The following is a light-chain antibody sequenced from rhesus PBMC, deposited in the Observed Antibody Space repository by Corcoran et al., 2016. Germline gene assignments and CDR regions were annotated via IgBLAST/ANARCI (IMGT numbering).Light chain of an antibody. CDR2: KAS. CDR3: QQYSSRPPT. J-gene: IGKJ4*01. CDR1: QGLSSW. V-gene: IGKV1-22*01. Sequence: DIQMTQSPSSLSASVGDTVTITCRASQGLSSWLAWYQQKPGKAPKLLIYKASSLQSGVPSRFSGSGSGTDFTLTISSLQSEDFATYYCQQYSSRPPTFGGGTKVELK.